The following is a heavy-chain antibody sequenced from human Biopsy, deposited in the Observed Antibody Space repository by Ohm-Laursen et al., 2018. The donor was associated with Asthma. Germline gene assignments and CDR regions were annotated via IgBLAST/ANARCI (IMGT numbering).Heavy chain of an antibody. D-gene: IGHD3-22*01. CDR1: GASVSSASDY. Sequence: SQTLSLTCAVSGASVSSASDYWSWIRQPPGKGLEWIGYIFDSGSTNYSPSLLGRVTISVDTSKNQFSLILYSVTPADTAVYYCARDKEYYYDSSGYYHHGGAYDIWGQGTMVNVSS. CDR3: ARDKEYYYDSSGYYHHGGAYDI. J-gene: IGHJ3*02. CDR2: IFDSGST. V-gene: IGHV4-61*01.